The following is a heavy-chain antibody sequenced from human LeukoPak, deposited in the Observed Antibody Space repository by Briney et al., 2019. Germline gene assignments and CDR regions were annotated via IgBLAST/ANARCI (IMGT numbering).Heavy chain of an antibody. CDR3: ARDGSWIQLWLKVNWFDP. J-gene: IGHJ5*02. V-gene: IGHV1-69*04. Sequence: SVKVSSKASGGTFSSYAISWVRQAPGQGLEWMGRIIPILGIANYAQKFQGRVTITADKSTSTAYMELSSLRSEDTAVYYCARDGSWIQLWLKVNWFDPWGQGTLVTVSS. CDR2: IIPILGIA. CDR1: GGTFSSYA. D-gene: IGHD5-18*01.